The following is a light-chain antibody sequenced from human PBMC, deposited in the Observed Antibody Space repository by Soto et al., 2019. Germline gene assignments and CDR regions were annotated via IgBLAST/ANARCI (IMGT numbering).Light chain of an antibody. CDR3: AAWEASLNGWV. V-gene: IGLV1-44*01. CDR1: SSNIGSHT. J-gene: IGLJ3*02. Sequence: QSALTQPPSASGTPGQRVTMSCSGSSSNIGSHTVSWFQHLPGTAPKLLIYSNDQRPSGVPDRFSGSKSGTSASLAISGLQSEDEADYYCAAWEASLNGWVFGGGTKLTVL. CDR2: SND.